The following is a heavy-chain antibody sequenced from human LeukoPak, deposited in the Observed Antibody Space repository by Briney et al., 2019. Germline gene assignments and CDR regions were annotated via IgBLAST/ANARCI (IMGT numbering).Heavy chain of an antibody. CDR1: GYSFTSYW. CDR2: IYPGDSDT. D-gene: IGHD3-10*01. J-gene: IGHJ5*02. V-gene: IGHV5-51*01. CDR3: ARLYYGSGRDKNWFDP. Sequence: GGSLQISCKGSGYSFTSYWISWVRQLPGKGLEWMGIIYPGDSDTRYGPSFQGQVTISADKSISTAYLQWSSLKASDTAMYYCARLYYGSGRDKNWFDPWGQETLVTVSS.